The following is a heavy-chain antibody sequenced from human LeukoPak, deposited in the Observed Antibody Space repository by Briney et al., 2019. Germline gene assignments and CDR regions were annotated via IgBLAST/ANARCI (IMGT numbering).Heavy chain of an antibody. D-gene: IGHD6-13*01. CDR2: IYYSGTT. CDR3: GRNRVDSNWYPVGFLDN. J-gene: IGHJ4*02. Sequence: SETLSLTCIVSGGSISSSNYYWGWIRQPPGKGLEWIGSIYYSGTTYYNPSLKSRVTISVDTSKNHFSLNLKSVTAADTAVFYCGRNRVDSNWYPVGFLDNWGQGTLVTVSS. V-gene: IGHV4-39*07. CDR1: GGSISSSNYY.